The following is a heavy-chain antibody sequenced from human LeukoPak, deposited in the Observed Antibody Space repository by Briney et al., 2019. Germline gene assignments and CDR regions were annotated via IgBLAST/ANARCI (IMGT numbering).Heavy chain of an antibody. J-gene: IGHJ4*02. V-gene: IGHV3-48*01. Sequence: QPGGSLRLSCAASGFTFSSYAMHWVRQAPGKGLEWVSYISGTGSPIFYADSVKGRFTVSRDNAKVSLYLQLNNLRVEDTAVYFCARADYYYDSSGYKYYFDYWGQGSLVTVSS. CDR1: GFTFSSYA. CDR2: ISGTGSPI. CDR3: ARADYYYDSSGYKYYFDY. D-gene: IGHD3-22*01.